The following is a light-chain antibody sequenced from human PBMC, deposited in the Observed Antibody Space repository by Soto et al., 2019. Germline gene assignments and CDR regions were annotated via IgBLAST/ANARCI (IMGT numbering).Light chain of an antibody. CDR1: QSVSSSY. V-gene: IGKV3-20*01. J-gene: IGKJ4*01. CDR2: GAS. Sequence: EIVLTQSPGTLSLSPGERATLSCRPSQSVSSSYLAWYQQNPGQAPRLLIYGASSRATGIPDRFSGSGSGTDFTLTISRLEPEDFAVYYCQHYGSLVLTFGGGTKVEIK. CDR3: QHYGSLVLT.